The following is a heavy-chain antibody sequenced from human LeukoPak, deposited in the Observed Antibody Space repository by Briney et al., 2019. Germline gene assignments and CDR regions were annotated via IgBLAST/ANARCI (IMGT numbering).Heavy chain of an antibody. CDR1: GFTFSKYS. V-gene: IGHV3-64D*09. CDR3: AKDKGREGDY. Sequence: GGSLRLSCSASGFTFSKYSMHWVRQGPGKGLEYVSAISSNGHTYYSDSVKGRFTISRDNSKSTLYLQMSSLRPEDTAVYYCAKDKGREGDYWGQGNLVTVSS. J-gene: IGHJ4*02. CDR2: ISSNGHT.